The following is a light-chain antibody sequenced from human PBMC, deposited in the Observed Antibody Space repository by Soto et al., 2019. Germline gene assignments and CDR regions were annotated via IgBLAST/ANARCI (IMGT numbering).Light chain of an antibody. J-gene: IGLJ1*01. V-gene: IGLV1-44*01. CDR1: SSNIGTNA. CDR3: AAWDDSLNGYV. CDR2: NNN. Sequence: VLTQPPSASGTPGQRVTISCSGGSSNIGTNAVNWYQQLPGTAPKLLVYNNNQRPSGVPDRFSGSKSGTSASLAISGLQSEDEADYYCAAWDDSLNGYVFGTGTKVTVL.